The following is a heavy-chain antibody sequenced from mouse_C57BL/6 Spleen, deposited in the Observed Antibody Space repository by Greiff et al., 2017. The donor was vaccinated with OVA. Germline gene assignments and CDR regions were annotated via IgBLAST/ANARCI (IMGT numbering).Heavy chain of an antibody. CDR3: SRRNSNFFAY. V-gene: IGHV1-18*01. CDR1: GYTFTGYY. Sequence: EVQLQQSGPELVKPGASVKISCKASGYTFTGYYMDWVKQRPGKSLEWIGVINPKNGGTNYNQKFKGKATLTVDQSSSTAYMHLRSLTSEDTAVYYYSRRNSNFFAYWGKGTLVTVSA. J-gene: IGHJ3*01. D-gene: IGHD2-5*01. CDR2: INPKNGGT.